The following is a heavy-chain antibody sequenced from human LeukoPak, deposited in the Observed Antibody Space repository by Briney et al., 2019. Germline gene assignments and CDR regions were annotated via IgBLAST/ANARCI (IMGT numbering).Heavy chain of an antibody. CDR1: GGSISSYY. D-gene: IGHD2-15*01. J-gene: IGHJ4*02. CDR3: ARSRKGYCSGGSCYRSFDY. CDR2: IFYSGRT. V-gene: IGHV4-59*12. Sequence: SETLSLTCSVSGGSISSYYWSWIRQPPGKGLEWIGYIFYSGRTSYNPSLKSRVTISVDTSKNQFSLKLSSVTAADTAVYYCARSRKGYCSGGSCYRSFDYWGQGTLVTVSS.